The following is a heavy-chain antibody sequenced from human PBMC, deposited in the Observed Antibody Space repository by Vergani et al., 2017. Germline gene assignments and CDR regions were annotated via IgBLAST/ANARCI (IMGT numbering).Heavy chain of an antibody. V-gene: IGHV5-51*01. D-gene: IGHD3-3*01. CDR1: GYSFTSYW. J-gene: IGHJ5*02. CDR2: IYPGDPDT. Sequence: EVQLVQSGAEVKKPGESLKISCKGSGYSFTSYWIGWVRQMPGKGLEWMGIIYPGDPDTRYSPSFQGQVTHSADKSISTAYLQWSSLKASDTAMYYCARLFSYYDFWSGYSNWIDPWGQGTLVTVSS. CDR3: ARLFSYYDFWSGYSNWIDP.